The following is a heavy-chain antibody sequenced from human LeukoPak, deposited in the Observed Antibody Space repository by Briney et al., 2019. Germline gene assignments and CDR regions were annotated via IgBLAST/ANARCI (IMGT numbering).Heavy chain of an antibody. V-gene: IGHV4-30-4*08. Sequence: PSETLSLTCTVSGGSIRSSYYYWGWIRQPPGKGLEWIGHIFNSGSTTYYNPSLKSRITISIDTSKNHFSLKLSSVTAADTAVYYCARRNYNDSRGYNFWGQGTLVTVSS. CDR1: GGSIRSSYYY. D-gene: IGHD3-22*01. CDR3: ARRNYNDSRGYNF. J-gene: IGHJ4*02. CDR2: IFNSGSTT.